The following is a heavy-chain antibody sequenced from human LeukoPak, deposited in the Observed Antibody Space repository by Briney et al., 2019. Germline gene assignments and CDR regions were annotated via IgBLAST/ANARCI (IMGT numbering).Heavy chain of an antibody. CDR3: ARLHCSGGSCYSFWVP. CDR1: GRSFSGYY. CDR2: INHSGST. D-gene: IGHD2-15*01. J-gene: IGHJ5*02. Sequence: TSETLSLTCAVYGRSFSGYYWSWIRQPPGKGLEWIGEINHSGSTNYNPSLKSRVTISVDTSKNQFSLKLSSVTAADTAVYYCARLHCSGGSCYSFWVPWGQGTLVTVSS. V-gene: IGHV4-34*01.